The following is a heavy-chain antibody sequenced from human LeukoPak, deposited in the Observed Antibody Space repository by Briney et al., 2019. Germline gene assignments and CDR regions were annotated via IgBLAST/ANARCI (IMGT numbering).Heavy chain of an antibody. Sequence: GGSLRLSCAASGFTFSSFAMSWVRQATGKGLEGVSTVCTGVCGPFYPDPVTGRFTISRDNSKNTLYLQRNGLRAEDTAVYYCARDHYYEGRGYSQEYFQHWGQGTLVTVSS. V-gene: IGHV3-23*01. CDR2: VCTGVCGP. J-gene: IGHJ1*01. CDR1: GFTFSSFA. D-gene: IGHD3-22*01. CDR3: ARDHYYEGRGYSQEYFQH.